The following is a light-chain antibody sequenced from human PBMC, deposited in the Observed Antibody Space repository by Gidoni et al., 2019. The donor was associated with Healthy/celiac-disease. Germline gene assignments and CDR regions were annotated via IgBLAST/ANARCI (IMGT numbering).Light chain of an antibody. J-gene: IGKJ1*01. CDR1: QSISSY. CDR3: QQSYSTSWT. V-gene: IGKV1-39*01. CDR2: AAS. Sequence: EIQMTQYPSSLSASVGDRVTITCRASQSISSYLNWYQQKPGKAPKLLIYAASSLQSGVPSRFSGSGSGTDFTLTISSLQPEDFATYYCQQSYSTSWTCGQXTKVEIK.